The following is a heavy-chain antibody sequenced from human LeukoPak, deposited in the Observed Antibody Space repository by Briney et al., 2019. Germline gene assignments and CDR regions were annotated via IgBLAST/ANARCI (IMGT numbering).Heavy chain of an antibody. CDR2: ISHDGINK. Sequence: PGRSLRLSCAASGFTFSIYDMHWVRQAPGKGLEWLSVISHDGINKYYADSVKGRFTIYRENSKNILYLQMNSLRAEDTGVYYCARSSGGAYPLFAYWGEGTLVTVSS. J-gene: IGHJ4*02. D-gene: IGHD3-10*01. CDR3: ARSSGGAYPLFAY. CDR1: GFTFSIYD. V-gene: IGHV3-30-3*01.